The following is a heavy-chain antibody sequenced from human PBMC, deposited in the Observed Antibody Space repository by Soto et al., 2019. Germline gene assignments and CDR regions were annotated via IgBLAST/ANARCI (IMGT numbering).Heavy chain of an antibody. CDR3: ASDRSIGWYQGYGMDV. V-gene: IGHV4-59*01. J-gene: IGHJ6*02. Sequence: PSETLSLTCTVSGGSISTYYWSWIRQPPGKGLAWIGYIYYRGSTSYNPSLKTGVTISVDTSKNQFSLKLRSVTAADTAVYYCASDRSIGWYQGYGMDVWGQGTPVTVSS. CDR2: IYYRGST. D-gene: IGHD6-19*01. CDR1: GGSISTYY.